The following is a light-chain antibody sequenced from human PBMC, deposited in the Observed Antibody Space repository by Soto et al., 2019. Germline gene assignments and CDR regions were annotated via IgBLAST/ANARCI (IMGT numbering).Light chain of an antibody. Sequence: QSVLTQPPSVSGTPGQSVTTSCTGTSTDVVSYNGGSSQPQPPGKAHKLLIYEVSKRPSGVPDRFSWSKSGNTASLTISGLQAADEADYYCSLYTSENAYVFGSGTKVTVL. V-gene: IGLV2-18*01. CDR2: EVS. J-gene: IGLJ1*01. CDR1: STDVVSYNG. CDR3: SLYTSENAYV.